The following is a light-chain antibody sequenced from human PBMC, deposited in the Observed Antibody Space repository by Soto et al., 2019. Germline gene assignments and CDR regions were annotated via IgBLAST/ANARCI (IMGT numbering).Light chain of an antibody. CDR3: QQYNDWPPIT. J-gene: IGKJ5*01. Sequence: VMTQSPAPLSQSPGERATLSCRDSQRVSSNLAWYQQKRCQAPRLLIYDASTRATVIPARFSGSGSGTEFTLTISSLQSADFAVYYCQQYNDWPPITCGQGTRLEI. CDR2: DAS. CDR1: QRVSSN. V-gene: IGKV3-15*01.